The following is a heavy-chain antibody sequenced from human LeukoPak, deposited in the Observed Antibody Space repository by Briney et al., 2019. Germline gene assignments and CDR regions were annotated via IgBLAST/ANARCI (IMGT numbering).Heavy chain of an antibody. CDR1: GFTFSSYA. CDR2: ISSSSSYI. J-gene: IGHJ6*02. V-gene: IGHV3-21*01. CDR3: ARDNVPIVWGSYRSMPEPGEGMDV. Sequence: GRSLGLSCAASGFTFSSYAMNWVRQAPGKGLEWVSSISSSSSYIYYADSVKGRFTISRDNAKNSLYLQMNSLRAEDTAVYYCARDNVPIVWGSYRSMPEPGEGMDVWGQGTTVTVSS. D-gene: IGHD3-16*02.